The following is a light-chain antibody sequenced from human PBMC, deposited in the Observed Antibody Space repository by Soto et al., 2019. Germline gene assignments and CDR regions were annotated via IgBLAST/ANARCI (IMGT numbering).Light chain of an antibody. CDR2: GAS. CDR1: QSVSNNY. J-gene: IGKJ1*01. CDR3: QQYDTSFWT. V-gene: IGKV3-20*01. Sequence: EVVLTQSPGTLSLSPGDRATLSCRASQSVSNNYLAWYRQKPGQSPRLLIYGASSRATGIPDRFSGSGSGIDFNLTISRVEPEDFAGYDCQQYDTSFWTFGQGTKVEIK.